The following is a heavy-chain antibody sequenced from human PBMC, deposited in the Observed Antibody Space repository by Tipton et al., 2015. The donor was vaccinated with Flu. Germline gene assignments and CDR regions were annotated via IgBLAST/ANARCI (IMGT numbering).Heavy chain of an antibody. CDR3: ATDQVGDGHTSKDY. J-gene: IGHJ4*02. CDR1: GGTFSNYA. D-gene: IGHD1-26*01. V-gene: IGHV1-69*09. Sequence: QMQLVQSGAEVKKPGSSVKVSCGPSGGTFSNYAISWVRQAPGQGLECMGRIIPMLGMTNSAQKFQGRVTINADRSTGTVYMELRSLGSEDTAVYYCATDQVGDGHTSKDYWGQGTLVTVSS. CDR2: IIPMLGMT.